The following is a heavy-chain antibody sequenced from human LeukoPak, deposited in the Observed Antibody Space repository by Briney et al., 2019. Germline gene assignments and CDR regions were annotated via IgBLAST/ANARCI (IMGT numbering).Heavy chain of an antibody. D-gene: IGHD4-11*01. J-gene: IGHJ4*02. CDR1: GFTFSSYW. V-gene: IGHV3-7*01. Sequence: GGSLRLSCAASGFTFSSYWMSWVRQAPGKGLEWVANIKQDGSEKYYVDSVKGRFTISRDNSKNTLYLQMNSLRAEDTAVYYCAKDLDYSNDDYWGQGTLVTVSS. CDR3: AKDLDYSNDDY. CDR2: IKQDGSEK.